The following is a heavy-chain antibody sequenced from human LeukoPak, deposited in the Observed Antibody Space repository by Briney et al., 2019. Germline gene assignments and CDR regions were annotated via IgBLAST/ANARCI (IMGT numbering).Heavy chain of an antibody. D-gene: IGHD3-10*01. CDR2: INHRGST. CDR1: GGSFSGYY. J-gene: IGHJ5*02. Sequence: SETLSLTCAVYGGSFSGYYWSWIRQPPGKGLEWIGEINHRGSTNYNPSLKSRVTISVDTSKNQFSLKLSSVTAADTAVYYCARRGLYGSGSYYKINWFDPWGQGTLVTVSS. V-gene: IGHV4-34*01. CDR3: ARRGLYGSGSYYKINWFDP.